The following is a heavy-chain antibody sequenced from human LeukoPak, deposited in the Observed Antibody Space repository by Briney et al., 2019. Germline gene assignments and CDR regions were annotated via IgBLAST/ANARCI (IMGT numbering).Heavy chain of an antibody. CDR1: GFTFSSYA. CDR2: ISYDGSNK. Sequence: GGSLRLSCAASGFTFSSYAMHWVRQAPGKGLEWVAVISYDGSNKYYADSVKGRFTISRENAKDSLYLQMNSLRAGDTAVYYCARGPFSCDSSSCFHYGLDVWGQGTTVTVSS. V-gene: IGHV3-30*14. J-gene: IGHJ6*02. D-gene: IGHD2-2*01. CDR3: ARGPFSCDSSSCFHYGLDV.